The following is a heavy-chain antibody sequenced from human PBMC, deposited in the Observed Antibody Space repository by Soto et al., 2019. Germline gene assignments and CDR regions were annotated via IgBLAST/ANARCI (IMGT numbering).Heavy chain of an antibody. Sequence: PLETLSLTCTVSGGSSSSYYWSWIRQSPGKGLEWIGYIHYSGSTKSNPSLKSRVTISVDTSRNQVSLKLSSVTAADSAVYFCARARYQLLHPYYYGMDVWGQGTTVTVSS. CDR3: ARARYQLLHPYYYGMDV. J-gene: IGHJ6*02. CDR2: IHYSGST. V-gene: IGHV4-59*01. CDR1: GGSSSSYY. D-gene: IGHD2-2*01.